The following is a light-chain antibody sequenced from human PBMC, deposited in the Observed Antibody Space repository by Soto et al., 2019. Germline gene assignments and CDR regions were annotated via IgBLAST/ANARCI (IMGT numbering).Light chain of an antibody. CDR1: QTISNY. CDR2: AAS. V-gene: IGKV1-39*01. CDR3: QHYNSYSEA. J-gene: IGKJ1*01. Sequence: DIQMTQSPSSLSASVGDRVTITCRASQTISNYLNWYQQKPGKAPQVLIYAASTLRSGVPSRFSGSGSGTDFTLTISSLQPEDFATYYCQHYNSYSEAFGQGTKVDIK.